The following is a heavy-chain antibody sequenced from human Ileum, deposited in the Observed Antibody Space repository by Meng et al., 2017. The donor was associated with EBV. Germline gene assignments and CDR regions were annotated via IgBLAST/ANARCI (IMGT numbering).Heavy chain of an antibody. CDR3: ARTYYGSYGFDY. Sequence: QAELVQSGAEGKKPGASVKVSCKASGYRFTAFDISWVRQAPGQGPEWMGWITTYNGDTKYAQKFQGRVTMTRETSTNTAYMELTSLRSDDTAVYYCARTYYGSYGFDYWGQGTLVTVSS. V-gene: IGHV1-18*01. D-gene: IGHD3-10*01. J-gene: IGHJ4*02. CDR2: ITTYNGDT. CDR1: GYRFTAFD.